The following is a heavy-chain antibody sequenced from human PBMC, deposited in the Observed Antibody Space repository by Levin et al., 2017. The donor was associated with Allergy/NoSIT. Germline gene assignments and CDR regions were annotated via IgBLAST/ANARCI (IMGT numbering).Heavy chain of an antibody. V-gene: IGHV3-30*18. CDR3: AKGGSFDS. D-gene: IGHD3-10*01. CDR2: SANDGSQQ. CDR1: GIRFSDYG. J-gene: IGHJ4*02. Sequence: GESLKISCAVSGIRFSDYGFHWVRQAPGKGLEWVTLSANDGSQQFYADSVKGRFTVSRDKSKNTLNLQMRYLRPDDTAVYYCAKGGSFDSWGQGTLVTVSS.